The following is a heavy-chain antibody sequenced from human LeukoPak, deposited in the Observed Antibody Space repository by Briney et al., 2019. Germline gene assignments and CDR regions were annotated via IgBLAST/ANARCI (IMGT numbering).Heavy chain of an antibody. CDR3: ARQELGYCISTTCPNWFDP. J-gene: IGHJ5*02. Sequence: SETLSLTCTVSGGSIRSGGYYWSWIRQPPGKGLEWIGYIYHSGSTDYNPSLKSRVTMSADRSKNQFSLNLSSVTAADTAVYYCARQELGYCISTTCPNWFDPWGQGTLVTVSS. CDR2: IYHSGST. CDR1: GGSIRSGGYY. D-gene: IGHD2-2*01. V-gene: IGHV4-30-2*01.